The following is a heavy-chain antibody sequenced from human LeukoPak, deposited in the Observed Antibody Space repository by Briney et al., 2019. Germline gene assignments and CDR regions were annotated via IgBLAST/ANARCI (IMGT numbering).Heavy chain of an antibody. CDR3: AREGKRWLQSDRWFDP. Sequence: SETLSLTCTVSGGSISSYYWSWIRQPPGKGLEWVGYIYYSGSTNYNPSLKSRVTISVDTSKNQFSLKLSSVTAADTAVYYCAREGKRWLQSDRWFDPWGQGTLVTVSS. CDR1: GGSISSYY. CDR2: IYYSGST. J-gene: IGHJ5*02. V-gene: IGHV4-59*12. D-gene: IGHD5-24*01.